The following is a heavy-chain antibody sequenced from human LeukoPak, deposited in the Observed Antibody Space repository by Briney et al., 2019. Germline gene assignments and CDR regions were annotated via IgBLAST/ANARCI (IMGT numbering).Heavy chain of an antibody. J-gene: IGHJ5*02. CDR1: GYSISSGYY. V-gene: IGHV4-38-2*02. D-gene: IGHD2-21*01. CDR2: IYHSGST. CDR3: AREGESIVVVRNNWFDP. Sequence: SETLSLTCTVSGYSISSGYYWGWIRQPPGKGLEWIGSIYHSGSTYYSPSLKSRVTISVDTSKNQFSLKLSSVTAADTAVYYCAREGESIVVVRNNWFDPWGQGTLVTVSS.